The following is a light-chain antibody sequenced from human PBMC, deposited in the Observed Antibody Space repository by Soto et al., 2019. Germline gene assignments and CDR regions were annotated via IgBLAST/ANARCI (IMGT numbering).Light chain of an antibody. CDR1: QYINTR. Sequence: EIVLTQSPATLSSYPGDRVTLSCRASQYINTRLAWYQHRPGQAPRLLLYQTSIRAARIPARFSASGTGTDFTLSISDVQSEDFAVYASHQRQRWSRTLGQGTKVDI. CDR3: HQRQRWSRT. V-gene: IGKV3D-11*01. CDR2: QTS. J-gene: IGKJ1*01.